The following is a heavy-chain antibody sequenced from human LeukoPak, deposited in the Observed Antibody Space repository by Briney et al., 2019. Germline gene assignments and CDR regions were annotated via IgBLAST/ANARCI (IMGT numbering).Heavy chain of an antibody. V-gene: IGHV3-7*01. Sequence: PGGSLRLSCAASGFTFSSNWMSWVRQAPGKGLEWVANIKQDGSEKYYVDSVKGRFTISRDNAKNSLYLQMNSLRAEDTAVYYCARDTIFGVVIGADYYYFYYMDVWGKGTTVSVSS. CDR1: GFTFSSNW. J-gene: IGHJ6*03. CDR2: IKQDGSEK. CDR3: ARDTIFGVVIGADYYYFYYMDV. D-gene: IGHD3-3*01.